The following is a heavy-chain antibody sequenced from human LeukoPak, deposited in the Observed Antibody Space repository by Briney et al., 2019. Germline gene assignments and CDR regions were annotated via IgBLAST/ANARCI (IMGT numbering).Heavy chain of an antibody. CDR3: AREFPFYHYMDV. J-gene: IGHJ6*03. CDR1: GFTFNNYN. CDR2: ISSSSSTI. Sequence: GGSLRLSCAASGFTFNNYNMNWVRQAPGKGLEWVSYISSSSSTIYYGDSVKGRFTISRDSAKNSLYLQMNSLRVEDTAVYYCAREFPFYHYMDVWGKGTTVTVSS. V-gene: IGHV3-48*04.